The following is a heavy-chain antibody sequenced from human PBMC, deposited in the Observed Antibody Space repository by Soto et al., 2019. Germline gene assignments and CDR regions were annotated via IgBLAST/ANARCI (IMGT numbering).Heavy chain of an antibody. J-gene: IGHJ4*02. CDR1: GGSLSSGGYS. Sequence: QVQLQESGPGLVKPSQTLSLTCTVSGGSLSSGGYSWNWIRQHPGKGLEWIGYIYYSGSTYSNPSLKSRVTISIDTSKNQFSLRLNSVTAADTAVYYCARERYYDSGGLDYWGQGTLVTVSS. D-gene: IGHD3-22*01. V-gene: IGHV4-31*03. CDR3: ARERYYDSGGLDY. CDR2: IYYSGST.